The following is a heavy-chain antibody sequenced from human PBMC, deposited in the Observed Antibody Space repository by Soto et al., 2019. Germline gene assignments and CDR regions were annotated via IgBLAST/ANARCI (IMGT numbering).Heavy chain of an antibody. CDR1: GFTFRNYA. V-gene: IGHV3-30-3*01. J-gene: IGHJ4*02. CDR2: ISYDGSKK. Sequence: QVQLVESGGGVVQLGRSLRLSCAASGFTFRNYAMHWVRQAPGKGLEWVVVISYDGSKKYYADSLEGRFTISRDNSNNTLYLQMNSLTDEDTAVYYCVRAPGSATVTTSYVDYWGQGTLVTVSS. D-gene: IGHD4-17*01. CDR3: VRAPGSATVTTSYVDY.